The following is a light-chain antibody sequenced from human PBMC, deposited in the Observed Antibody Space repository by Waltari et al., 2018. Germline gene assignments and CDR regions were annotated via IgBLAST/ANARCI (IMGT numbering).Light chain of an antibody. CDR3: LQHYSYQWT. J-gene: IGKJ1*01. V-gene: IGKV1-17*01. Sequence: DIQVTQSPSSLSASVGDRVTITCRASQGISNDLGWYQQKPGKAPKRLIYDASTLQSGVPSRFSGSGSGTEFTLTIRSLQPEDFATYYCLQHYSYQWTFGQGTKVEI. CDR1: QGISND. CDR2: DAS.